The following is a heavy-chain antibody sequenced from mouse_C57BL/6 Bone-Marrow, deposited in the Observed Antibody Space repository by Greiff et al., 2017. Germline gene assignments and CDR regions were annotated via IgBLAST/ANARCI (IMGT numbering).Heavy chain of an antibody. CDR3: ARGGYAMDY. CDR2: ILPGSGST. Sequence: QVQLQQSGAELMKPGASVKLSCKATGYTFTGYWIEWVKQRPGHGLEWIGEILPGSGSTNYTGKFKGKATFTEDTSTTTSNMQLSSIKTEDSAIYYCARGGYAMDYWAQGTSVTVSS. V-gene: IGHV1-9*01. CDR1: GYTFTGYW. J-gene: IGHJ4*01.